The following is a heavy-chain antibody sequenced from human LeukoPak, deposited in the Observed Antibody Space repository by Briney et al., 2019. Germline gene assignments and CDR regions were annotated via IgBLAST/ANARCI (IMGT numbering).Heavy chain of an antibody. J-gene: IGHJ3*02. CDR2: IYSGGST. Sequence: GGSLRLSCAASGFTVSSNYMSWVRQAPGKGLEWVSVIYSGGSTYYADSVKGRFTISRDNSKNTLYLQMNSLRAEDTAVYYCARDLGPPDDAFDIWAKGQWSPSLQ. CDR1: GFTVSSNY. CDR3: ARDLGPPDDAFDI. D-gene: IGHD3-16*01. V-gene: IGHV3-66*02.